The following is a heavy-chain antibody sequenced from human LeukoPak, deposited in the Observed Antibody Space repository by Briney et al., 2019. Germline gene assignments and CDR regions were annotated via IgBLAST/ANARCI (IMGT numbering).Heavy chain of an antibody. CDR2: IYTSGST. CDR3: AREGGDYASWDY. D-gene: IGHD4-17*01. J-gene: IGHJ4*02. CDR1: GGSIRSHY. V-gene: IGHV4-4*07. Sequence: PSETLPLTCTVSGGSIRSHYWSWIRQPPGKGLEWIGRIYTSGSTNYNPSLKSRVTMSVDTSKNQFSLKLRSVTAADTAVYYCAREGGDYASWDYWGQGTLVTVSS.